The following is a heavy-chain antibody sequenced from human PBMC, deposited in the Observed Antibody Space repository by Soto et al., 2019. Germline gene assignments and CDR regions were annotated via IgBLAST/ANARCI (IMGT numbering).Heavy chain of an antibody. D-gene: IGHD3-22*01. CDR2: ISGSGGST. J-gene: IGHJ5*02. CDR1: GFTLSSYA. CDR3: AKDPGIQSALNIGLVVVITQPAVQGFDP. V-gene: IGHV3-23*01. Sequence: PGESLRLSCAASGFTLSSYAMSWVRQAPGKGLEWVSAISGSGGSTYYADSVKGRFTLSRDNSKNTLYLQINSLRAEDTAVYYCAKDPGIQSALNIGLVVVITQPAVQGFDPWGQGTLVTVSS.